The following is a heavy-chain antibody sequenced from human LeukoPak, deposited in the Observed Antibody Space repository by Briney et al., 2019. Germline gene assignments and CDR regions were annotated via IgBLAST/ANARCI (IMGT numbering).Heavy chain of an antibody. CDR2: IWYDGSNK. V-gene: IGHV3-33*01. CDR3: ARDAPITDIVVVPAAPDY. J-gene: IGHJ4*02. Sequence: GGSLRLPCAASGFTFSSYGMHWVRQAPGKGLEWVAVIWYDGSNKYYADSVKGRFTISRDNSKNTLYLQMNSLRAEDTAVYYCARDAPITDIVVVPAAPDYWGQGTLVTVSS. D-gene: IGHD2-2*01. CDR1: GFTFSSYG.